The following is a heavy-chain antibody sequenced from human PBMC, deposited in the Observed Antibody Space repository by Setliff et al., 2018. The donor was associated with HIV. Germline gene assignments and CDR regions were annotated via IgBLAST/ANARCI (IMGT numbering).Heavy chain of an antibody. V-gene: IGHV1-8*02. CDR3: ARWVPYCTSTDCHRWLYYYMDV. CDR2: MSPNSGNT. D-gene: IGHD2-2*01. Sequence: ASVKVSCKASGGSFTSFAISWVRQAPGQGLEWMGCMSPNSGNTGYAQKFRGRVSMTRNTSIGTAYMELSSLRSEDTAVYYCARWVPYCTSTDCHRWLYYYMDVWGKGTTVTVSS. CDR1: GGSFTSFA. J-gene: IGHJ6*03.